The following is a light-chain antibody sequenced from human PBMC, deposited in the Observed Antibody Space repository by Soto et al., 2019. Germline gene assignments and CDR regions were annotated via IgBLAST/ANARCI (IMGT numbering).Light chain of an antibody. CDR3: QSYHSGLIGLV. CDR2: GYY. CDR1: NSNIGAGYD. V-gene: IGLV1-40*01. J-gene: IGLJ2*01. Sequence: QSVMTQPPSVSGAPGQRVTIACTGNNSNIGAGYDVHWYRRFPGAAPTLLPSGYYNRPSGVPDRISGSKSGTSVSLAITDLKAEDEADYYCQSYHSGLIGLVFGTGTQLTVL.